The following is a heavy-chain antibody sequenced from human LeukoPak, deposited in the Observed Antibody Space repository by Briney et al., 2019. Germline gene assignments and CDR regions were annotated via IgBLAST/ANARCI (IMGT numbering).Heavy chain of an antibody. CDR3: ATTYNGGYHGFDI. J-gene: IGHJ3*02. V-gene: IGHV4-39*01. Sequence: SETLSLTCSVSGGSISSSSYYWGWIRQRPGKGLEWIGSIYYSGSTYYNPSLKSRVTISVDTSKNQFSPKLSSVTAADTAVYNCATTYNGGYHGFDIWGQGTMVTVSS. CDR2: IYYSGST. CDR1: GGSISSSSYY. D-gene: IGHD1-26*01.